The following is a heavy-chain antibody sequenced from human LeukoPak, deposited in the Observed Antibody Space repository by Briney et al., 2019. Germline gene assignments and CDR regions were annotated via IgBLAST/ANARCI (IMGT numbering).Heavy chain of an antibody. D-gene: IGHD3-10*01. CDR1: GGSISSYY. V-gene: IGHV4-59*01. J-gene: IGHJ4*02. CDR2: IYYSGST. Sequence: EPSETLSLTCTVSGGSISSYYWSWIRQPPGKGLEWIGYIYYSGSTNYNPSLKSRVTISVDTSKNQFSLKLSSVTAADTAVYYCARENDYYGSGSYLSLGHYFDHWGQGTLVTVSS. CDR3: ARENDYYGSGSYLSLGHYFDH.